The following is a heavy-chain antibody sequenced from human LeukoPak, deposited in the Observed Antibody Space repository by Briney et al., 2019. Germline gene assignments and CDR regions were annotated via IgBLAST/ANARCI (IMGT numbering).Heavy chain of an antibody. V-gene: IGHV3-30-3*01. Sequence: GGSLRLSCAATGFTFSSYAMHWVRQAPGKGLEWVAVISYDGSNKYYADSVKGRFTIFRDNSKNTLYLQMNSLRAEDTAVYYCARGGYYVDYWGQGTLVTVSS. CDR1: GFTFSSYA. CDR2: ISYDGSNK. D-gene: IGHD3-16*01. J-gene: IGHJ4*02. CDR3: ARGGYYVDY.